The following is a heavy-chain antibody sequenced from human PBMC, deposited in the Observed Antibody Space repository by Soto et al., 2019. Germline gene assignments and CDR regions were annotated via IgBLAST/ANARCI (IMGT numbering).Heavy chain of an antibody. J-gene: IGHJ6*02. D-gene: IGHD3-22*01. CDR1: GGTFSSYA. V-gene: IGHV1-69*13. Sequence: SVKVSCKASGGTFSSYAISWVRQAPGQGLEWMGGIIPIFGTANYAQKFQGRVTITADESTSTAYMELSSLRSEDTAVYYCATKKSPVYYYDSSGYYYYGMDVWGQGTTVTV. CDR3: ATKKSPVYYYDSSGYYYYGMDV. CDR2: IIPIFGTA.